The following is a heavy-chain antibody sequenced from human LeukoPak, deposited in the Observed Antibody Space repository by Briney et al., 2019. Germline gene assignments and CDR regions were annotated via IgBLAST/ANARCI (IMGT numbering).Heavy chain of an antibody. V-gene: IGHV4-59*01. CDR3: ARGGGYSSS. D-gene: IGHD6-13*01. CDR2: IYYSGST. J-gene: IGHJ4*02. CDR1: GGSISSYY. Sequence: PSETLSLTCTVSGGSISSYYWSWIRQPPGKGLEWIGYIYYSGSTNYNPSLKSRVTISADTSKNQFSLKLSSVTAADTAVYYCARGGGYSSSWGQGTLVTVSS.